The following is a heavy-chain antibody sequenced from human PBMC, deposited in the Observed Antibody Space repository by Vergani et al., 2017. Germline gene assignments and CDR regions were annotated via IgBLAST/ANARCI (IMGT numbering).Heavy chain of an antibody. D-gene: IGHD3-3*01. CDR1: GGTFSSYA. CDR3: ARAEERFLEPPPYYMDV. V-gene: IGHV1-69*01. J-gene: IGHJ6*03. Sequence: QVQLVQSGAEVKKPGSSVKVSCKASGGTFSSYAISWVRQAPGQGLEWRGGIIPIFGTANYAQKFQGRVTITADESTSTAYMELSSLRSEDTAVYYCARAEERFLEPPPYYMDVWGKGTTVTVSS. CDR2: IIPIFGTA.